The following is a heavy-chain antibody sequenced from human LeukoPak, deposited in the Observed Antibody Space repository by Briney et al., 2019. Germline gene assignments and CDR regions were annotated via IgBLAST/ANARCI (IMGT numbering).Heavy chain of an antibody. CDR2: IIPIFGIA. J-gene: IGHJ2*01. D-gene: IGHD6-19*01. CDR1: GGTFSSYA. V-gene: IGHV1-69*04. CDR3: ASISSGWSDWYFDL. Sequence: GASVKVSCKAPGGTFSSYAISWVRQAPGQGLEWMGRIIPIFGIANYAQKFQGRVTITADKSTSTAYMELSSPRSEDTAVYYCASISSGWSDWYFDLWGRGTLVTVSS.